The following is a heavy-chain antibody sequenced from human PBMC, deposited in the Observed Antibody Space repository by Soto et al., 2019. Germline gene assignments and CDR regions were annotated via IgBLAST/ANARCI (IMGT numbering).Heavy chain of an antibody. V-gene: IGHV4-59*01. J-gene: IGHJ5*02. Sequence: TLSLTCTVSGGSISGYYWSWIRQPPGKGLEWIGYIYYSGSTNYNPSLKSRVTISVDTSKNQFSLKLSSVTAADTAVYYCARDQATRWFDPWGQGTLVTVSS. CDR1: GGSISGYY. CDR3: ARDQATRWFDP. CDR2: IYYSGST. D-gene: IGHD5-12*01.